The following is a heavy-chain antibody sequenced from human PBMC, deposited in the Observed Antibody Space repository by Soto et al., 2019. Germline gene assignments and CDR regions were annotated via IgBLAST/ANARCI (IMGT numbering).Heavy chain of an antibody. Sequence: QVQLQESGPGLVKPSQTLSLTCTVSGGSITSSGYYWSWIRKHPGEGLEWIGFTSNSGSTSYNPSLKSRVTISVDTSSNQFSLNLKSVTAAGTAVYYCARGGGSTKVDYWGQGTLVTGSP. CDR3: ARGGGSTKVDY. V-gene: IGHV4-31*03. D-gene: IGHD2-2*01. CDR2: TSNSGST. CDR1: GGSITSSGYY. J-gene: IGHJ4*02.